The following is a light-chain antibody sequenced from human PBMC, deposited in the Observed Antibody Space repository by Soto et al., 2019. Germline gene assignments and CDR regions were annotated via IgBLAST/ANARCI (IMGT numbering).Light chain of an antibody. V-gene: IGKV3-20*01. CDR3: QQYGSSGT. CDR2: GAS. Sequence: PGDTATLSCRATQSLRNYLAWYQQKPGQAPRLLIYGASNRATGIPDRFSGSGSGTDFTLTISRLEPEDFAVYYCQQYGSSGTFGQGTRWISN. J-gene: IGKJ1*01. CDR1: QSLRNY.